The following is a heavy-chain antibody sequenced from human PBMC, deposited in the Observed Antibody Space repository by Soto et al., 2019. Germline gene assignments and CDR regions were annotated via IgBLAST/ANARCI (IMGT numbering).Heavy chain of an antibody. CDR1: GDSVSSNSAA. V-gene: IGHV6-1*01. D-gene: IGHD3-22*01. Sequence: SQTLSLTCAISGDSVSSNSAAWNWIRQSPSRGLEWLGRTYYRSKWYNDYAVSVKSRITINPDTSKNQFSLQLNSVTPEDTAVYYCAREKSPWYYYDSSGYYYSFFDYWGQGTMVTVSS. CDR3: AREKSPWYYYDSSGYYYSFFDY. CDR2: TYYRSKWYN. J-gene: IGHJ4*02.